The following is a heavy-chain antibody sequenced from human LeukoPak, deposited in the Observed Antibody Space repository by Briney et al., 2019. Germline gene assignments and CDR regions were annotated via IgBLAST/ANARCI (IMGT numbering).Heavy chain of an antibody. J-gene: IGHJ6*02. V-gene: IGHV1-2*06. D-gene: IGHD2-15*01. CDR2: IYPNSGGT. CDR1: GYTFTGYY. Sequence: GASVKVSCKASGYTFTGYYMHWVRQAPGQGLEWMGRIYPNSGGTSYAQKFQGRVTMTRDTSITTAYMELSSLRSEDTAVYYCATGPLRSGYCSGGSCYSHYYYGMDVWGQGTTVTVSS. CDR3: ATGPLRSGYCSGGSCYSHYYYGMDV.